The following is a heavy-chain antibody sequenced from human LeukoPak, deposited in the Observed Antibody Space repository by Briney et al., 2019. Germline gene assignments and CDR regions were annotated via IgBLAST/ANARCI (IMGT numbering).Heavy chain of an antibody. D-gene: IGHD3-16*02. J-gene: IGHJ6*03. CDR3: ARSIVDYYYMDV. Sequence: GGSLRLSCAASGFTFSSYWMHWVRQAPGKGLVWVSRINSDGSSTSYADSVKGRFTISRDNAKNSLYLQMNSLRAEDTAVYYCARSIVDYYYMDVWGKGTTVTVSS. CDR2: INSDGSST. CDR1: GFTFSSYW. V-gene: IGHV3-74*01.